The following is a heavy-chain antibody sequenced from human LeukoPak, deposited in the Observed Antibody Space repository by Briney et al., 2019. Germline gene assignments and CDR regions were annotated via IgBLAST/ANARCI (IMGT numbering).Heavy chain of an antibody. CDR2: IYYSGST. V-gene: IGHV4-59*08. CDR3: ARGGINWFDP. J-gene: IGHJ5*02. D-gene: IGHD1-26*01. CDR1: GGSFSGYY. Sequence: PSETLSLTCAVYGGSFSGYYWSWIRQPPGKGLEWIGYIYYSGSTNYNPSLKSRVTISVDTSKNQFSLKLSSVTAADTAVYYCARGGINWFDPWGQGTLVTVSS.